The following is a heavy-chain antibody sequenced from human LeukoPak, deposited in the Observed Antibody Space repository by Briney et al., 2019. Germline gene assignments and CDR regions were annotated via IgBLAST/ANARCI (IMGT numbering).Heavy chain of an antibody. D-gene: IGHD3-22*01. CDR1: GFTFSSYS. CDR2: ISSSSSYI. Sequence: PGGSLRLSCAPSGFTFSSYSMNWVRQAPGKGLEWVSSISSSSSYIYYADSVKGRFTISRDTAKNSLYLQMNSLRAEDTAVYYCASSPDYYDSSGPTINAFDIWGQGTMVTVSS. CDR3: ASSPDYYDSSGPTINAFDI. V-gene: IGHV3-21*01. J-gene: IGHJ3*02.